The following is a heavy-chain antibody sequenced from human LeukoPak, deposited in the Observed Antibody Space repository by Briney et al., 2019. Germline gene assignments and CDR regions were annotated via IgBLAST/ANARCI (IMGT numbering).Heavy chain of an antibody. Sequence: SETLSLTCAVYGGSFSGYYWSWIRQPPGKGLEWIGEINHSGGTNYNPSLKSRVTISVDTSKNQFSLKLSSVTAADTAVYYCARVSSGWSDAFDIWGQGTMVTVSS. CDR1: GGSFSGYY. CDR3: ARVSSGWSDAFDI. V-gene: IGHV4-34*01. J-gene: IGHJ3*02. D-gene: IGHD6-19*01. CDR2: INHSGGT.